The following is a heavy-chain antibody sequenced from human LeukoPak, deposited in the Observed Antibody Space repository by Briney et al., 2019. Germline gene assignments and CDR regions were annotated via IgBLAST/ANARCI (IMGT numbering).Heavy chain of an antibody. CDR2: ISAGGYPI. Sequence: PGGSLTLSCTGSGFTFNDYYMSWVRQAPGKGLEWLSFISAGGYPIYYADSVRGRFTISRDTAKNSLYLQMNSLRAEDTAVYYCVMTAGPPTDHWGQGALVTVSS. CDR3: VMTAGPPTDH. CDR1: GFTFNDYY. V-gene: IGHV3-11*04. J-gene: IGHJ4*01.